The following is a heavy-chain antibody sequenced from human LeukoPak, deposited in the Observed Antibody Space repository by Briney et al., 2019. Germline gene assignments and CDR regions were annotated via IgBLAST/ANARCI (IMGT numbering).Heavy chain of an antibody. J-gene: IGHJ4*02. Sequence: SETLSLTCTVSGGSISSGDYYWSWIRQPPGKGLEWIGYIYYSGSTYYNPSLKSRVTISVDTSKNQFSLKLTSLTAADTAVYYCAILAFDYWGQGTLVTVSS. CDR3: AILAFDY. CDR2: IYYSGST. CDR1: GGSISSGDYY. V-gene: IGHV4-30-4*01.